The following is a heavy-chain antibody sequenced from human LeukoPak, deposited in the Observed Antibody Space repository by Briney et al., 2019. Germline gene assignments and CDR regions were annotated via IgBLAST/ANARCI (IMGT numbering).Heavy chain of an antibody. Sequence: GGSLRLSCAASGFTFTTHAMSWVRQAPGKGLEWVSSISGSGGSTYYADSVKGRFTISRDNSKNTLYLQMNSLRAEDTAVYYCAREGPVDCSSTSCYADYWGQGTLVTVSS. CDR1: GFTFTTHA. CDR3: AREGPVDCSSTSCYADY. D-gene: IGHD2-2*01. J-gene: IGHJ4*02. CDR2: ISGSGGST. V-gene: IGHV3-23*01.